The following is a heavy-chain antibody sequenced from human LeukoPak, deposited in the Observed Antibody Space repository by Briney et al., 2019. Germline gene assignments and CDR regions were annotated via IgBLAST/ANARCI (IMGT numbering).Heavy chain of an antibody. V-gene: IGHV3-23*01. CDR2: ISGSDDT. J-gene: IGHJ4*02. CDR1: GFTFNTYA. D-gene: IGHD4-11*01. CDR3: ARDLISGDYTFDY. Sequence: GGSLRLSCAASGFTFNTYAMSWVRQAPGKGLEWVSGISGSDDTYYADSVKGRFTVSRDNAKDSLYLQMNSLRDEDTAVYYCARDLISGDYTFDYWGQGALVTVSS.